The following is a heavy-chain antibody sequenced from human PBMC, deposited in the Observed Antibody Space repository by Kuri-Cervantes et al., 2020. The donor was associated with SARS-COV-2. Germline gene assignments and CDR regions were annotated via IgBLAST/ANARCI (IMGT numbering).Heavy chain of an antibody. CDR1: GFTFSSYG. V-gene: IGHV3-33*01. D-gene: IGHD6-19*01. Sequence: GESLKISCAASGFTFSSYGMHWVRQAPGKGLEWVAVIWYDGSNKYYADSVKGRFTISRDNSKNTLYLQMNSLRAEDTAVYYCARDVEQWLVRSFWYYGMDVWGQGTTVTVSS. J-gene: IGHJ6*02. CDR3: ARDVEQWLVRSFWYYGMDV. CDR2: IWYDGSNK.